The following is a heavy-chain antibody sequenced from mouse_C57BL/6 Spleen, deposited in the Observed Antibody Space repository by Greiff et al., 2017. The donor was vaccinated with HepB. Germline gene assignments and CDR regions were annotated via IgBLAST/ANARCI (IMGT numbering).Heavy chain of an antibody. V-gene: IGHV1-81*01. CDR1: GYTFTSYG. Sequence: VQLVESGAELARPGASVKLSCKASGYTFTSYGISWVKQRTGQGLEWIGEIYPRSGNTYYNEKFKGKATLTADKSSSTAYMELRSLTSEDSAVYFCASTTVEGYFDVWGTGTTVTVSS. CDR2: IYPRSGNT. J-gene: IGHJ1*03. CDR3: ASTTVEGYFDV. D-gene: IGHD1-1*01.